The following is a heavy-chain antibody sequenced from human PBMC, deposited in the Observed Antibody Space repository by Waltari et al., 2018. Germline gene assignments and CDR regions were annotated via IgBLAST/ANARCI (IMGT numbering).Heavy chain of an antibody. CDR3: ARGGWGIFGVDDAFDI. CDR2: IYSGGST. D-gene: IGHD3-3*01. Sequence: EVQLVESGGGLIQPGGSLRLSCAASGFTVSSNSLSWVRQAPGKGLEWVSVIYSGGSTYYADSVKGRFTISRDNSKNTLYLQMNSLRAEDTAVYYCARGGWGIFGVDDAFDIWGQGTMVTVSS. V-gene: IGHV3-53*01. J-gene: IGHJ3*02. CDR1: GFTVSSNS.